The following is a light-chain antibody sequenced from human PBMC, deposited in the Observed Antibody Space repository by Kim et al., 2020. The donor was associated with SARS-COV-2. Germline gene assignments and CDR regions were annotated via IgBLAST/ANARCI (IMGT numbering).Light chain of an antibody. J-gene: IGKJ1*01. V-gene: IGKV3-20*01. CDR1: QSVSRNY. Sequence: SPGERATLSCRASQSVSRNYLAWFQQKPGQAPRLLIYGASSRATGIPDRFSGSGSGTDFTLTISRLEPEDFAVYYCQQYDSSPWTFGQGTKVDIK. CDR3: QQYDSSPWT. CDR2: GAS.